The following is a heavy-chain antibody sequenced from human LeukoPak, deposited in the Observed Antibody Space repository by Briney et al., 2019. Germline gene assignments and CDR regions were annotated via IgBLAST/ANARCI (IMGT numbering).Heavy chain of an antibody. V-gene: IGHV4-59*01. Sequence: SETLSLTCTVSGGSISSYYWSWIRQPPGKGLEWIGHIYYSGSTNYNPSLKSRVTISVDTSKNQFSLKLSSVTAADTAVYYCARDFGDYGHYYYYGMDVWGQGTTVTVSS. D-gene: IGHD4-17*01. CDR3: ARDFGDYGHYYYYGMDV. J-gene: IGHJ6*02. CDR1: GGSISSYY. CDR2: IYYSGST.